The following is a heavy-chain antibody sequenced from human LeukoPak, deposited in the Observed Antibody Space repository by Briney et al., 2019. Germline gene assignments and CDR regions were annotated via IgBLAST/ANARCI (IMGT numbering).Heavy chain of an antibody. V-gene: IGHV3-23*01. D-gene: IGHD6-13*01. J-gene: IGHJ4*02. CDR3: AKDVLAAAGYYFDS. Sequence: GGSLRLSCAASGFTLSNYAMSWVRQAPGKGLEWVSTISGGGTNTYYAGSVKGRFTISRDNSKNTLHLQMNSLRAEDTAVYYCAKDVLAAAGYYFDSWGQGTLVTVSS. CDR2: ISGGGTNT. CDR1: GFTLSNYA.